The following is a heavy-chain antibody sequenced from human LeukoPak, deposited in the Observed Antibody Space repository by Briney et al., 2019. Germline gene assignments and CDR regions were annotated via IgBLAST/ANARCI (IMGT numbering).Heavy chain of an antibody. J-gene: IGHJ4*02. Sequence: SETLSLTCTVSGGSISSYYWSWIRQPPGKGLEWIGYIYYSGSTNYNPSLKSRVTISVDMSKNRFSLNLSSVTAADTAVYYCARGVEMATIIHDFWGQGTLVTVSS. CDR3: ARGVEMATIIHDF. V-gene: IGHV4-59*01. D-gene: IGHD5-24*01. CDR2: IYYSGST. CDR1: GGSISSYY.